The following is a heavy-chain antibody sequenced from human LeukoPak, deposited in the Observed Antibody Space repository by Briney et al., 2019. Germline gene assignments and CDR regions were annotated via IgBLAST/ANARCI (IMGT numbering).Heavy chain of an antibody. CDR1: GFTFSTYG. J-gene: IGHJ4*02. Sequence: GGSLRLSCAASGFTFSTYGMNWVRQAPGKWLEWISYISSSSSPLYYADSVKGRFTISRDNAKNSLYLQMNTLRAEDTAVYYCAKDRHYYDSSGYYYDYWGQGTLVTVSS. D-gene: IGHD3-22*01. CDR2: ISSSSSPL. CDR3: AKDRHYYDSSGYYYDY. V-gene: IGHV3-48*01.